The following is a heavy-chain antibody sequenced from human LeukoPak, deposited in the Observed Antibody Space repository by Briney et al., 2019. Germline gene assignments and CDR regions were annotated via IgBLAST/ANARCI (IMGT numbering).Heavy chain of an antibody. CDR2: ISRSSSYI. CDR1: GFTFSSYS. CDR3: ARDLVAAAASDAFDI. V-gene: IGHV3-21*01. Sequence: GGSLRLSCAASGFTFSSYSMNWVRQAPGKGLEWVSSISRSSSYIYYADSVKGRFTISRDNAKNSLYLQMNSLRAEDTAVYYCARDLVAAAASDAFDIWGQGTMVTVSS. J-gene: IGHJ3*02. D-gene: IGHD6-13*01.